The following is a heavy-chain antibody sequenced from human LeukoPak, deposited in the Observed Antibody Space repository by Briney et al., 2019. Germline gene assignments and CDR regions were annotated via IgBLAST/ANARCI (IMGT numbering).Heavy chain of an antibody. CDR2: IYHSGST. V-gene: IGHV4-30-2*01. Sequence: SETLSLTCTVSGGSISSGGYYWNWIRQPPGKGLEWIGYIYHSGSTYYNPSLKSRVTISVDRSKNQFSLKLSSVTAADTAVYNCASGDYCSTTSCPELDAFDIWGQGTMVTVSS. D-gene: IGHD2-2*01. CDR3: ASGDYCSTTSCPELDAFDI. CDR1: GGSISSGGYY. J-gene: IGHJ3*02.